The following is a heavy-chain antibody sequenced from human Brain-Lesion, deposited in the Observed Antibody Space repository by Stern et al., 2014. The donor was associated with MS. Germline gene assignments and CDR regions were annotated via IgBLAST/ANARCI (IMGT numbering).Heavy chain of an antibody. CDR1: GGTFGTYP. J-gene: IGHJ5*02. CDR3: AKDGPALVTNWFDP. Sequence: VQLVESGPEVKRPGSSGQDSSKASGGTFGTYPITWLRQAPGQGLERMGRIIPIFCSPNYAQKFQGRVTITADRSTTTVYMKLSSLKSDDAAVYYCAKDGPALVTNWFDPWGRGTLVTVSS. CDR2: IIPIFCSP. V-gene: IGHV1-69*06. D-gene: IGHD5-18*01.